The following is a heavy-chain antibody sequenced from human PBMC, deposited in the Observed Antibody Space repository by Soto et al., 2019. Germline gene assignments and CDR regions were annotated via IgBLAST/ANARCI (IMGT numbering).Heavy chain of an antibody. V-gene: IGHV1-69*13. CDR3: ARDVTPFYYFDT. CDR1: GGTFSSYA. CDR2: IIPIFGTA. Sequence: SVKVSCKASGGTFSSYAISWVRQAPGQGLEWMGGIIPIFGTANYAQKFQGRVTITADESTSTAYMELSSLRSEDTAVYYCARDVTPFYYFDTWGQGTLVTVSS. J-gene: IGHJ4*02. D-gene: IGHD3-16*01.